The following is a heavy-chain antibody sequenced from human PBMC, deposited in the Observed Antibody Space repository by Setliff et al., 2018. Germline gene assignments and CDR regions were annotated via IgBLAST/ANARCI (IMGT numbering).Heavy chain of an antibody. CDR3: ARVYFYDSKQPPDY. J-gene: IGHJ4*02. CDR2: ISGSGSTT. V-gene: IGHV3-48*03. D-gene: IGHD3-22*01. CDR1: GFTFSSFE. Sequence: GGSLRLSCAASGFTFSSFEMNWVRQAPGKGLEWVSYISGSGSTTYYADPVRGRFTIYRDNAKSSLDLQMNSLRAEDTAVYYCARVYFYDSKQPPDYWGQGTLVTVSS.